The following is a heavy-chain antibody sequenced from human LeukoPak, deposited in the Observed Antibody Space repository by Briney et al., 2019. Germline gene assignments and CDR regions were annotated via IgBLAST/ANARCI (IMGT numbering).Heavy chain of an antibody. D-gene: IGHD6-13*01. CDR2: ISYDGSNK. V-gene: IGHV3-30*18. CDR1: GFTFSSYG. Sequence: QAGGSLRLSCAASGFTFSSYGMHWVRQAPGKGLEWVAVISYDGSNKYYADSVKGRFTISRDNSKNTLYLQMNSLRAEDTAAYCCAKGIGEGIAAAEDYWGQGTLVTVSS. CDR3: AKGIGEGIAAAEDY. J-gene: IGHJ4*02.